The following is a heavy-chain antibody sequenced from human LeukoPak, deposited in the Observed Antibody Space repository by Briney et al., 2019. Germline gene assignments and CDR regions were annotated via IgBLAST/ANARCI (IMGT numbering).Heavy chain of an antibody. V-gene: IGHV1-18*01. CDR2: ISAYNGNT. J-gene: IGHJ4*02. CDR3: AVFHSSGWFLFDY. CDR1: GGTFSSYA. Sequence: ASVKVSCKASGGTFSSYAISWVRQAPGQGLEWMGWISAYNGNTNYAQKLQGRVTMTTDTSTSTAYMELRSLRSDDTAVYYCAVFHSSGWFLFDYWGQGTLVTVSS. D-gene: IGHD6-19*01.